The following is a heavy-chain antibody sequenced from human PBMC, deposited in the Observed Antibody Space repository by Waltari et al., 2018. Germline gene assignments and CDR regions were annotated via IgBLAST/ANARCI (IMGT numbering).Heavy chain of an antibody. CDR1: GYNFSNYW. CDR3: ARHRTRSTLYNWFDP. J-gene: IGHJ5*02. V-gene: IGHV5-51*01. Sequence: EVQLVQSGAEVRRPGESLSISCQGSGYNFSNYWIGWVRQQPGKGLGWMGIIYPGDSDTRYSPSFQGQVTISVDKTIKTAYLQWSSLKASDTATYYCARHRTRSTLYNWFDPWGQGTHVSVSS. D-gene: IGHD2-2*01. CDR2: IYPGDSDT.